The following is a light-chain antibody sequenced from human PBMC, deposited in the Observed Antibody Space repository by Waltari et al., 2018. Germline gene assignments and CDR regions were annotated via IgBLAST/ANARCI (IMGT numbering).Light chain of an antibody. J-gene: IGLJ2*01. CDR2: KGS. CDR3: QSADSSGTHVV. V-gene: IGLV3-25*03. Sequence: SYELTQPPSVSVSPGQTARITCSGDALPKQYAYWYQQKPGQAPVLVINKGSGGPPGIPERFSGSSSGTTVTLTISGVQAEDEADYYCQSADSSGTHVVFGGGTKLTVL. CDR1: ALPKQY.